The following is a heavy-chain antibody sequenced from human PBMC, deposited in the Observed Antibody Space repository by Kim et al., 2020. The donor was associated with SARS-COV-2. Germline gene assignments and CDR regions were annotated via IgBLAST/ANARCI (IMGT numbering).Heavy chain of an antibody. Sequence: DSVRGRFTISRDNTKNSLYLQMNGLRAGDTAVYYCARGDDFWSGYYPIDYWGQGTLVTVSS. CDR3: ARGDDFWSGYYPIDY. V-gene: IGHV3-21*06. D-gene: IGHD3-3*01. J-gene: IGHJ4*02.